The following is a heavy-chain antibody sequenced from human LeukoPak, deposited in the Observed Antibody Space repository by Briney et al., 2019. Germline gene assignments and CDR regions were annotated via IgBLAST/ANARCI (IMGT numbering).Heavy chain of an antibody. CDR2: ISYDGSNK. V-gene: IGHV3-30*03. CDR1: GFPFSSYG. J-gene: IGHJ4*02. CDR3: ARSIQYSSTWYTPPIDC. Sequence: GGSLRLSCAASGFPFSSYGMHWVRQAPGKGLEWVAVISYDGSNKYYADTVKGRFTISRDNSKNTLYLEMNSLRAEDTAIYYCARSIQYSSTWYTPPIDCWGQGTLVTVSS. D-gene: IGHD2-2*01.